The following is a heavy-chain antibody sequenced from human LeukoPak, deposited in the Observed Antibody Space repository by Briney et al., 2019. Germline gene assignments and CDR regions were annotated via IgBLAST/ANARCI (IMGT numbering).Heavy chain of an antibody. CDR3: ARDVPVAGAPFDY. J-gene: IGHJ4*02. V-gene: IGHV3-64*04. D-gene: IGHD6-19*01. CDR2: ISRNGGST. Sequence: GGSLGLSCSASGFTFSSFAMHWVRQAPGKGLEYVAAISRNGGSTYYADSVKGRFTISRDNAKNSLYLQMNSLRDGDTAVYYCARDVPVAGAPFDYWGQGTLVTVSS. CDR1: GFTFSSFA.